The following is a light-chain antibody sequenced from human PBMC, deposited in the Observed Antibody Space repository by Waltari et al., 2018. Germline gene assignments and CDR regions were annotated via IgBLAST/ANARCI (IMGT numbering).Light chain of an antibody. CDR3: MQGLHFPLT. V-gene: IGKV2-28*01. J-gene: IGKJ3*01. Sequence: DVVMTQSPLSLPVTPGEPASLSCRSSQSLLYSNGDNYVNWYLQRPGQSPQLLIYLGSNRASGVPGRFSGSGSGTDFTLKISRVEAEDVGVYYCMQGLHFPLTFGPGTKVDIK. CDR1: QSLLYSNGDNY. CDR2: LGS.